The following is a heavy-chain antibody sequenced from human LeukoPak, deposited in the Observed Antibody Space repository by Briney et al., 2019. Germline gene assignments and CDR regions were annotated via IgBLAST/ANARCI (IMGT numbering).Heavy chain of an antibody. J-gene: IGHJ3*02. CDR2: ISAYNGNT. V-gene: IGHV1-18*01. CDR1: GYTFTSYG. Sequence: GASVKVSCKASGYTFTSYGISWVRQAPGQGLEWMGWISAYNGNTNYAQKLQGRVTMTTDTSTSTAYMELRSLRSDDTAVYYCARGGFYYDTPSEAFDIWGQGTMVTVSS. D-gene: IGHD3-22*01. CDR3: ARGGFYYDTPSEAFDI.